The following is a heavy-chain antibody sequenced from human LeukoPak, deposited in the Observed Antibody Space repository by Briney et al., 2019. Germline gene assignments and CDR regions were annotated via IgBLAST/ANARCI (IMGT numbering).Heavy chain of an antibody. Sequence: GGSLRLSCAASGFTFSSYAMHWVRQAPGKGLEWVAVISYDGSNKYYADSVRGRFTISRDNSKNTLYLQMNSLRAEDTAVYYCARGWKISSPYYFDYWGQGTLVTVSS. CDR3: ARGWKISSPYYFDY. CDR2: ISYDGSNK. D-gene: IGHD1-1*01. V-gene: IGHV3-30-3*01. J-gene: IGHJ4*02. CDR1: GFTFSSYA.